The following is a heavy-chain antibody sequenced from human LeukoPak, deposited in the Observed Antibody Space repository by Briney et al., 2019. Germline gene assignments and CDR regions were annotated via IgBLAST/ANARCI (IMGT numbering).Heavy chain of an antibody. CDR2: INPSGGST. CDR3: ATSYYYDSSGYSGSLDS. CDR1: GYTFTSYY. D-gene: IGHD3-22*01. V-gene: IGHV1-46*01. Sequence: ASVKVSCKASGYTFTSYYMHWVRQAPGQGLEWMGIINPSGGSTSYAQKFQGRVTMTRDTSTSTVYMELSSLRSEDTAVYYCATSYYYDSSGYSGSLDSWGQGTLVTVSS. J-gene: IGHJ4*02.